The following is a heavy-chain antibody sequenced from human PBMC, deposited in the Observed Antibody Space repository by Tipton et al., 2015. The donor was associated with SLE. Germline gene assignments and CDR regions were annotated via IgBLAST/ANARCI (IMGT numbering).Heavy chain of an antibody. CDR2: ISWNSGSI. CDR1: GFTFSSYS. J-gene: IGHJ3*02. CDR3: AKDGAGGYYGSGRAFDI. V-gene: IGHV3-9*01. D-gene: IGHD3-10*01. Sequence: QLVQSGGGLVKPGGSLRLSCAASGFTFSSYSMNWVRQAPGKGLEWVSGISWNSGSIGYADSVKGRFTISRDNAKNSLYLQMNSLRAEDTALYYCAKDGAGGYYGSGRAFDIWGQGTMVTVSS.